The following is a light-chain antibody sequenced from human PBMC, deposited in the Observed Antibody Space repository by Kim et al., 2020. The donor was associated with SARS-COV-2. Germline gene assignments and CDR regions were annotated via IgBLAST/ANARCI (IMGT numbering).Light chain of an antibody. J-gene: IGLJ3*02. CDR3: NPRDSSGNHLV. CDR2: GKN. V-gene: IGLV3-19*01. Sequence: AWGRTVRITCQGDSLRSYYASWYQQKPGQAPGLVIYGKNNRPSGIPDRFSGSSSGNTASLTITGAQAEDEADYYCNPRDSSGNHLVFGGGTQLTVL. CDR1: SLRSYY.